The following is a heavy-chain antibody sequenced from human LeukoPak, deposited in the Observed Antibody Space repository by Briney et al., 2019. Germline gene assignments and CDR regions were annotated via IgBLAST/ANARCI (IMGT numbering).Heavy chain of an antibody. D-gene: IGHD3-16*01. Sequence: PSETLSLTCTVSGGSTSSYYWSWIRQPPGKGLEWIGYMSYSGSTNYNPSLKSRVTISVDTSKNQFSLKLNSVTAADTAVYYCARVGDHCFDYWGQGTLVTVSS. J-gene: IGHJ4*02. CDR3: ARVGDHCFDY. CDR1: GGSTSSYY. V-gene: IGHV4-59*08. CDR2: MSYSGST.